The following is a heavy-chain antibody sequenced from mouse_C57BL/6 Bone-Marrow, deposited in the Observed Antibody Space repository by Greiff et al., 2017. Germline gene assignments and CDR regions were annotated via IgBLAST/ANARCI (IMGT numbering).Heavy chain of an antibody. CDR2: ISSGSSTI. D-gene: IGHD4-1*01. Sequence: EVKVVESGGGLVKPGGSLKLSCAASGFTFSDYGMHWVRQAPEKGLEWVAYISSGSSTIYYADTVKGRFTISRDNAKNTLFLQLTSLRSEDSAMYYCERPANWDYFDYWGQGTTLTVSS. CDR1: GFTFSDYG. V-gene: IGHV5-17*01. J-gene: IGHJ2*01. CDR3: ERPANWDYFDY.